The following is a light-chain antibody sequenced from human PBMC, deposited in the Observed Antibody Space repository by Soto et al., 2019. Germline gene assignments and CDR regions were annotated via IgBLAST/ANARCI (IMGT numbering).Light chain of an antibody. Sequence: EIVMTQSPAPLSLSPGERAALSCRASQGISSELAWYQQKPGQPPRLLIYGASTRATGVPARFTGSGSGSDFTLTISGLQSEDFAVYYCQQGYNWPLTFGQGTRLEI. CDR1: QGISSE. CDR2: GAS. CDR3: QQGYNWPLT. J-gene: IGKJ2*01. V-gene: IGKV3-15*01.